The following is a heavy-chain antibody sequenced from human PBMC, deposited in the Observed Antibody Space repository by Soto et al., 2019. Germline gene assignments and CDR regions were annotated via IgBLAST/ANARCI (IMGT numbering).Heavy chain of an antibody. J-gene: IGHJ4*02. D-gene: IGHD6-13*01. CDR1: GYTFTSYA. CDR2: INAGNGNT. Sequence: QVQLVQSGAEVKKPGASVKVSCKASGYTFTSYAMHWVRQAPGQTLEWMGWINAGNGNTKYSQKFQGRVTITRDTSASTAYMELSSLRSEDTAVYYCAREGGIAAAGTWDYWGQGTLVTVSS. V-gene: IGHV1-3*01. CDR3: AREGGIAAAGTWDY.